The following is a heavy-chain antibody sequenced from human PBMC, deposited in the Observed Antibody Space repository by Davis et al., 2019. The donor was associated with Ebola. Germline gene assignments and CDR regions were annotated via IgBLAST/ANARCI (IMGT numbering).Heavy chain of an antibody. V-gene: IGHV4-31*03. J-gene: IGHJ4*02. CDR1: GGSISSGVNY. D-gene: IGHD5-12*01. Sequence: SETLSLTCTVSGGSISSGVNYWSWVRQHPGKGLEWIGYIYHSGSTYYNPSLKSRVSISVDTSKNQFSLKVSSVTAADTAVYYCARRLVATYYFDYWGQGTLVTVSS. CDR2: IYHSGST. CDR3: ARRLVATYYFDY.